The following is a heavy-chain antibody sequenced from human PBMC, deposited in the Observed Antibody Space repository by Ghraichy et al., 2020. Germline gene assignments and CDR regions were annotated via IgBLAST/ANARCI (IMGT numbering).Heavy chain of an antibody. CDR1: GGSFSGYY. CDR2: INHSGST. J-gene: IGHJ3*02. D-gene: IGHD5-18*01. V-gene: IGHV4-34*01. Sequence: SETLSLTCAVYGGSFSGYYWSWIRQPPGKGLEWIGEINHSGSTNYNPSLKSRVTISVDTSKNQFSLKLSSVTAADTAVYYCARPSSGDTAMVISAFDIWGQGTMVTVSS. CDR3: ARPSSGDTAMVISAFDI.